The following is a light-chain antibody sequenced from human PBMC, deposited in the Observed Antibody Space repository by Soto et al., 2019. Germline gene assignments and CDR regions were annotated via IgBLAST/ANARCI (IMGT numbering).Light chain of an antibody. V-gene: IGLV2-8*01. CDR3: SSYVGSNNLL. CDR2: EVT. CDR1: RNDVGGFNY. Sequence: QSVLTQPPSASGSPGQSVTISCIGTRNDVGGFNYVSWYQHHPGKAPKLIIYEVTKRPSGVPDRFSGSKFGNTASLTVSGLQAEDEADYYCSSYVGSNNLLFGGGTKLTVL. J-gene: IGLJ2*01.